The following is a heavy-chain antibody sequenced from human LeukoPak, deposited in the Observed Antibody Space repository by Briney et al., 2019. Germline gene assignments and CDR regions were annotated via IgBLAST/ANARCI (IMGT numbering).Heavy chain of an antibody. J-gene: IGHJ4*02. D-gene: IGHD6-13*01. CDR1: GFTFSSYG. V-gene: IGHV3-30*18. CDR2: ISYDGSNK. CDR3: AKDYVRYSSSWYFDY. Sequence: GGSLRLSCAASGFTFSSYGMHWARQAPGKGLEWVAVISYDGSNKYYADSVKGRFTISRDNSKNTLYLQMNSLSAEDTAVYYCAKDYVRYSSSWYFDYWGQGTLVTVSS.